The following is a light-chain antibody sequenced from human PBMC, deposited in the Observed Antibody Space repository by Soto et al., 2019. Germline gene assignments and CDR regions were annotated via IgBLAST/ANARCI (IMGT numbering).Light chain of an antibody. CDR3: SSYTSSSVYV. V-gene: IGLV2-14*01. CDR1: SSDVGGYNS. CDR2: EVS. Sequence: QSVLAQPASVSGSPGQSITISCTGTSSDVGGYNSVCWHQQHPGKAPKLMIYEVSNRPSGVSDRFSASKSGNTASLTISGLQAEDEADYYCSSYTSSSVYVFGTGTKVTVL. J-gene: IGLJ1*01.